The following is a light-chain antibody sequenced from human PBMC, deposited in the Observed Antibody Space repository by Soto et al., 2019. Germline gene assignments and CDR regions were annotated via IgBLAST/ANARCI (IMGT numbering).Light chain of an antibody. CDR2: RAS. Sequence: TQMTQSPSTLSASVGDSVSITCRASRDIGTWLAWFQQNPGRAPNLLIYRASTLARGVPSRFSGSGSGTEFTLTISSLQPDDFATYYCHRHETYPLAFGGGTKVDIK. V-gene: IGKV1-5*03. J-gene: IGKJ4*01. CDR1: RDIGTW. CDR3: HRHETYPLA.